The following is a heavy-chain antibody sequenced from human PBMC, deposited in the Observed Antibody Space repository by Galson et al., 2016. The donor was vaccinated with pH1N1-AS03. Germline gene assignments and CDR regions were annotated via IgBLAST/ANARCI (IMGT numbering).Heavy chain of an antibody. CDR1: GGTFSSYA. CDR3: ASSPDYSDTSVYYGTAY. CDR2: LIPIFHTP. D-gene: IGHD3-22*01. J-gene: IGHJ4*02. V-gene: IGHV1-69*06. Sequence: SVKVSCKASGGTFSSYAFTWVRQAPGQGLEWVGGLIPIFHTPNYAQKFQGRVTIIADKSTSTAYMKLRSLTSEDTAVYYCASSPDYSDTSVYYGTAYWGQGTLVTVSS.